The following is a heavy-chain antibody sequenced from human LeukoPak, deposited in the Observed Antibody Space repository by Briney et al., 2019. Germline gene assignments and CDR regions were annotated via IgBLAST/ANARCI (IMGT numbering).Heavy chain of an antibody. CDR2: IYHSGST. D-gene: IGHD6-13*01. V-gene: IGHV4-38-2*01. J-gene: IGHJ4*02. CDR1: GYSISSAYS. Sequence: SEALSLTCAVSGYSISSAYSWGWIRQPPGKGLEWIATIYHSGSTYYNPSLQSRVTISVDTSENQFSLNLNSVTAADTAVYYCARGRGGPLAAAGTEVRYYFDSWGQGTLVTASS. CDR3: ARGRGGPLAAAGTEVRYYFDS.